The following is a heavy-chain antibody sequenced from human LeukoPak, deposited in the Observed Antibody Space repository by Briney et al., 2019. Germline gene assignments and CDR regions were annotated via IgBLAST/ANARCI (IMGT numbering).Heavy chain of an antibody. CDR3: AGEGNSSGWYAGGY. J-gene: IGHJ4*02. CDR2: INHSGST. V-gene: IGHV4-34*01. Sequence: SETLSLTCAVYGGSFSGYYWSWIRQPPGKGLEWIGEINHSGSTNYNPSLKSRVTISVDTSKNQFSLKLSSVTAADTAVYYCAGEGNSSGWYAGGYWGQGTLVTVSP. D-gene: IGHD6-19*01. CDR1: GGSFSGYY.